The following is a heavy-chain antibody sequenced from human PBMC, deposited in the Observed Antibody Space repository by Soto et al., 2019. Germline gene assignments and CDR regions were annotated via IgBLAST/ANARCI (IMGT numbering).Heavy chain of an antibody. CDR2: IYYSGST. CDR1: GGSISSYY. Sequence: SETLSLTCTVSGGSISSYYWSWIRQPPGKGLEWIGYIYYSGSTNYNPSLKSRVTISVDTSKNQFSLKLSSVTAADTAVYYCAKYQAGLFDYWGQGTLVTVSS. V-gene: IGHV4-59*08. D-gene: IGHD6-13*01. CDR3: AKYQAGLFDY. J-gene: IGHJ4*02.